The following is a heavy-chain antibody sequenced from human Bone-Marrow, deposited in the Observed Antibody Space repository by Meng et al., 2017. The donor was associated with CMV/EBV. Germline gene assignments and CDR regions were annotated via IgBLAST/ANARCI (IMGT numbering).Heavy chain of an antibody. CDR2: INPKSGDT. J-gene: IGHJ4*02. V-gene: IGHV1-2*02. Sequence: SVKVSCKASGYTFIAYYIYWVRQAPGQGLEWMGWINPKSGDTNCAEKFQGRVTMTRDTSINTAYMEVNGLKPDDTAIYYCATDLGSGWFLGYWGQGFLVTVSS. CDR1: GYTFIAYY. CDR3: ATDLGSGWFLGY. D-gene: IGHD6-19*01.